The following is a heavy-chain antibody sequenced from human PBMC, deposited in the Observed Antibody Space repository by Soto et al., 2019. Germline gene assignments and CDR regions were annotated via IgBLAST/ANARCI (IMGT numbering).Heavy chain of an antibody. CDR2: ISPYNDQT. J-gene: IGHJ6*02. V-gene: IGHV1-18*01. CDR1: GYTFIRYG. D-gene: IGHD3-16*01. CDR3: ARGGYYDNVWGKLSHYGLDV. Sequence: QVQLVQSASEVMKPGASVKVSYKASGYTFIRYGITWVRQAPGQRLEWMGWISPYNDQTIYAQKLQGRVTMTADTTTRTVYMELRSLKSDDTAVYYCARGGYYDNVWGKLSHYGLDVWGQGTSVTVSS.